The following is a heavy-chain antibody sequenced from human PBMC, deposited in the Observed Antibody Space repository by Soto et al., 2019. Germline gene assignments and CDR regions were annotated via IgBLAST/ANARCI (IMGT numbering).Heavy chain of an antibody. CDR1: GGTFSSYA. J-gene: IGHJ6*02. Sequence: QVQLVQSGAEGQKPGSSVKVSCKASGGTFSSYAISWVRQAPGQGLEWMGGIIPIFGTANYAQKFQGRVTITADESTSTAYMELSSLRSEDTAVYYCARHQRGIVVVPAASPYYYYSMDVWGQGTTVTVSS. CDR2: IIPIFGTA. CDR3: ARHQRGIVVVPAASPYYYYSMDV. D-gene: IGHD2-2*01. V-gene: IGHV1-69*01.